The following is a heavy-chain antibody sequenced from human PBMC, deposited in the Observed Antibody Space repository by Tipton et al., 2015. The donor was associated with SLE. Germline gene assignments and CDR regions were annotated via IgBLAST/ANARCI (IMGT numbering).Heavy chain of an antibody. J-gene: IGHJ4*02. CDR2: IKQDGSEK. CDR3: AREADYYDSSGFDY. Sequence: SLRLSCAASGFTFSSYWMSWVRQAPGKGLEWVANIKQDGSEKYYVDSVKGRFTISRDNSKNTLYLQMNSLRAEDTAVYYCAREADYYDSSGFDYWGQGTLVTVSS. V-gene: IGHV3-7*01. D-gene: IGHD3-22*01. CDR1: GFTFSSYW.